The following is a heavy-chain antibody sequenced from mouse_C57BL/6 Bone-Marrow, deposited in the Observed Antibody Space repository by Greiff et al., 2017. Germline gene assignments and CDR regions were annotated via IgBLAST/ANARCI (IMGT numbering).Heavy chain of an antibody. D-gene: IGHD1-1*01. V-gene: IGHV1-66*01. CDR2: IYPGSGNT. J-gene: IGHJ1*03. CDR3: ARGTASTVVEGGYFDV. CDR1: GYSFTSYY. Sequence: QVQLKESGPELVKPGASVKISCKASGYSFTSYYIHWVKQRPGQGLAWIGWIYPGSGNTKYNEKFKGKATLTADTSSSTAYMQLSSLTSEDSAVYYCARGTASTVVEGGYFDVWGTGTTVTVSS.